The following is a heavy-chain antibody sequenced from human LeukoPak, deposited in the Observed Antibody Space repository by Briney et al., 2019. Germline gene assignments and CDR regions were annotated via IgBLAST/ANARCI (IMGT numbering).Heavy chain of an antibody. D-gene: IGHD5-18*01. CDR1: GFTFSDYY. CDR2: ISSSCSTI. J-gene: IGHJ4*02. Sequence: GGSVRLSCAASGFTFSDYYMSGIRQAPGRGLEWGLDISSSCSTIHYADAVKGGFTISRDNAKNSLYLQMNSLRAEDTAVYYCASGRGYSYGYYGYWGQGTLVTVSS. V-gene: IGHV3-11*04. CDR3: ASGRGYSYGYYGY.